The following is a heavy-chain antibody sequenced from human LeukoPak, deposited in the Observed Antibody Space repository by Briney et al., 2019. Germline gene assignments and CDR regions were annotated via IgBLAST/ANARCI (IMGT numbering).Heavy chain of an antibody. Sequence: PGRSLRLSCAASGFTFSSYGMHWVRQAPGKGLEWVSSISSSSSFIYYADSVKGRFTISRDNAKNSLYLQMNSLRAEDTAVYYCARDGSRGNLVTAPDYWGQGTLVTVSS. V-gene: IGHV3-21*01. CDR3: ARDGSRGNLVTAPDY. CDR2: ISSSSSFI. D-gene: IGHD2-21*02. CDR1: GFTFSSYG. J-gene: IGHJ4*02.